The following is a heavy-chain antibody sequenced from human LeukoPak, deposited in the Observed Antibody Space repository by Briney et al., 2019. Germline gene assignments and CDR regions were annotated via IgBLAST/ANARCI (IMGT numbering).Heavy chain of an antibody. J-gene: IGHJ2*01. CDR3: ARETTTFPSWYFDL. CDR2: IYTSGST. Sequence: PSETLSLTCTVSGGSISSGSYYWSWIRQPAGKGLEWIGRIYTSGSTNYNPSLKSRVTISVDTSKNQFSLNLTSVTPPDTALYYCARETTTFPSWYFDLWGRGTLVSVSS. V-gene: IGHV4-61*02. D-gene: IGHD1-7*01. CDR1: GGSISSGSYY.